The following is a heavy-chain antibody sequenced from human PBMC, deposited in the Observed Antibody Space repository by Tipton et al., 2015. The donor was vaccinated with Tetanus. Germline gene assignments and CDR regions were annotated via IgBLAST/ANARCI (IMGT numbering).Heavy chain of an antibody. CDR1: GDSVYRDGTG. J-gene: IGHJ4*02. Sequence: GLVKPSQTLSLICAISGDSVYRDGTGWNWIRQSPSRGLEWLGRTYYMSKWYNDYAISVKSRITINPDTSKNQFSLQLNSVTPEDTAVYYCTRAPRTGEHDYGGQGTLVTVSS. CDR2: TYYMSKWYN. V-gene: IGHV6-1*01. D-gene: IGHD2-8*02. CDR3: TRAPRTGEHDY.